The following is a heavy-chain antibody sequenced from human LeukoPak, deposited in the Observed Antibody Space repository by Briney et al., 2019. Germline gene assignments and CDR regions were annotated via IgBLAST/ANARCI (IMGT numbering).Heavy chain of an antibody. CDR1: GFTFSSYA. Sequence: GGSLRLSCAASGFTFSSYAMSWVRQAPGKGLEWVSAISGSGGSTYYADSVKGRFTISRDNSKNTLYLQTNSLRAEDTAVYYCAKGPHIVVVPGPNWFDPWGQGTLVTVSS. CDR3: AKGPHIVVVPGPNWFDP. D-gene: IGHD2-21*01. CDR2: ISGSGGST. J-gene: IGHJ5*02. V-gene: IGHV3-23*01.